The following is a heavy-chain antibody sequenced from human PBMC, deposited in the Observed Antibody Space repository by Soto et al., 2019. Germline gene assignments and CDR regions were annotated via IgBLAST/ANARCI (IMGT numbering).Heavy chain of an antibody. CDR1: GFTFSSYA. J-gene: IGHJ4*02. Sequence: GGSLRLSRAASGFTFSSYAMSWVCQAPGKGLEWVSAISGSGGSTYYADSVKGRFTISRDNSKNTLYLQMNSLRAEDTAVYYCAKDLGSIFDYWGQGTLVTVSS. CDR3: AKDLGSIFDY. CDR2: ISGSGGST. V-gene: IGHV3-23*01. D-gene: IGHD5-12*01.